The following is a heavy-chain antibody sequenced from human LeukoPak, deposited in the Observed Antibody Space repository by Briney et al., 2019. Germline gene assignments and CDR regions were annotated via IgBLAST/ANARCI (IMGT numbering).Heavy chain of an antibody. Sequence: SETLSLTCTVSGYSISSGYYWGWIRQPPGKGLEWIGSIYHSGSTYYNPSLKSRVTISVDTSKNQFSLKLSSVTAADTAVYYCARGGWGIVVVPAAIRSPFDYWGQGTLVTVSS. D-gene: IGHD2-2*01. CDR3: ARGGWGIVVVPAAIRSPFDY. CDR1: GYSISSGYY. V-gene: IGHV4-38-2*02. J-gene: IGHJ4*02. CDR2: IYHSGST.